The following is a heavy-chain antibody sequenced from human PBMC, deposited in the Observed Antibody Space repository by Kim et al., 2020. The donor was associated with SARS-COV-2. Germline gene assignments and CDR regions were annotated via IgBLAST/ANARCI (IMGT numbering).Heavy chain of an antibody. CDR1: GGSISSSIYY. J-gene: IGHJ4*02. CDR3: ARRPSSFRATEYYFDY. CDR2: THYSGST. Sequence: SETLSLTCTVSGGSISSSIYYWGWIRQPPGRGLEWIGSTHYSGSTYYNPSLKSRVTISVDTSKNQFSLKVSSGTAADTAVYYCARRPSSFRATEYYFDYWGKGTLVTVS. V-gene: IGHV4-39*01. D-gene: IGHD6-19*01.